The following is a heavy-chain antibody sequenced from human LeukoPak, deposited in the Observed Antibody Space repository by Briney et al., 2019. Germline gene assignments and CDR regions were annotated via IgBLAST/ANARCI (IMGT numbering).Heavy chain of an antibody. CDR1: GFTFSSYW. J-gene: IGHJ4*02. D-gene: IGHD1-1*01. CDR3: VRDETLWTLDW. Sequence: GGSLRLSCAASGFTFSSYWTGWVRQAPGKGLEWVASINQDGSEKYYVDFVKGRFTISRDNAKESLYLQMNSLRVEDTAVYYCVRDETLWTLDWWGQGTLVSVSS. CDR2: INQDGSEK. V-gene: IGHV3-7*01.